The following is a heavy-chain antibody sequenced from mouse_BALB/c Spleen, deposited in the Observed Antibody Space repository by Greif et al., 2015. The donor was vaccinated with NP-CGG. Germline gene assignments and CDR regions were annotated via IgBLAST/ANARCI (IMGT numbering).Heavy chain of an antibody. CDR3: ARKYGNYYAMDY. D-gene: IGHD2-10*02. Sequence: VQGVESGPGLVQPSQSLSITCTVSGFSLTSYGVHWVRQSPGKGLEWLGVIWSGGSTDYNAAFISRLSISKDNSKSXVFFKMNSQQANDTAIYYCARKYGNYYAMDYWGQGTSVTASS. CDR1: GFSLTSYG. J-gene: IGHJ4*01. CDR2: IWSGGST. V-gene: IGHV2-2*02.